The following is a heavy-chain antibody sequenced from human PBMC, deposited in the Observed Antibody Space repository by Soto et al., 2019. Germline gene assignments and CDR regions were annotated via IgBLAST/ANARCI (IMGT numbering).Heavy chain of an antibody. J-gene: IGHJ4*02. CDR2: TYRGSESYN. CDR3: ARGKNAAFDY. CDR1: GDSVSNNAVA. Sequence: QVQLQQSGPGILKASQTLSVTCAISGDSVSNNAVAWNWIRQSPSGGLEWLGRTYRGSESYNDYSISLKSRVTIISEPSKNQFSLQLTSVTSEDTAVYYCARGKNAAFDYWGQGTVVTVSS. V-gene: IGHV6-1*01.